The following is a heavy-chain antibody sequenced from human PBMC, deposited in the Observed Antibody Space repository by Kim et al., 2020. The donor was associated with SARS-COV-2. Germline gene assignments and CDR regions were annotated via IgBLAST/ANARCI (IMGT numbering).Heavy chain of an antibody. CDR3: AIAQHGREGWVYYFDY. Sequence: SVKVSCKASGGTFSSYAISWVRQAPGQGLEWMGGIIPIFGTANYAQKFQGRVTITADESTSTAYMELSSLRSEDTAEYYCAIAQHGREGWVYYFDYWGQGTLVTVSS. J-gene: IGHJ4*02. CDR1: GGTFSSYA. D-gene: IGHD1-26*01. CDR2: IIPIFGTA. V-gene: IGHV1-69*13.